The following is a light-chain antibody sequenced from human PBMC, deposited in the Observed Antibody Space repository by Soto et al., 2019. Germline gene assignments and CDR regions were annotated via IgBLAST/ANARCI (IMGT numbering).Light chain of an antibody. J-gene: IGKJ4*01. CDR1: QSISSY. CDR2: SAS. V-gene: IGKV1-39*01. CDR3: QQSSSNPLT. Sequence: DIQMTQSPSSLSASVGDRVTITCRASQSISSYLNWYQQKLGKAPNLLIYSASKLHSGVPSRFSGSGSGTDFTLIISSLQPEDFATYYCQQSSSNPLTFGGGTKVDIK.